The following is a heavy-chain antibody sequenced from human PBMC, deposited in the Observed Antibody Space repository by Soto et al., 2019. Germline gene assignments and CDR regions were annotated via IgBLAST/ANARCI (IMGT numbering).Heavy chain of an antibody. J-gene: IGHJ5*02. D-gene: IGHD3-22*01. CDR3: AREVLRVVITTSWFDP. V-gene: IGHV4-34*01. CDR2: INHSGST. Sequence: SETLSLTCAVYGGSFSGYYWSWIRQPPGKGLEWIGEINHSGSTNYNPSLKSRVTISVDTSKNQFSLKLSSVTAADTAVYYCAREVLRVVITTSWFDPWGQGTLVTVSS. CDR1: GGSFSGYY.